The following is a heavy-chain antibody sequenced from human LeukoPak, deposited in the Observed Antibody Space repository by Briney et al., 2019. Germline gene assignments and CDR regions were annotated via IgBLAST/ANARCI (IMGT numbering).Heavy chain of an antibody. D-gene: IGHD2-15*01. J-gene: IGHJ4*02. V-gene: IGHV3-23*01. CDR2: ISGSGGST. Sequence: PGGSLRLSCAASGFTSSSYAMSWVRQAPGKGLEWVSAISGSGGSTYYAGSVKGRFTISRDNSKNTLYLQMNSLRAEDTAVYYCAKDRRCSGGSCFSDYWGQGTLVTVSS. CDR1: GFTSSSYA. CDR3: AKDRRCSGGSCFSDY.